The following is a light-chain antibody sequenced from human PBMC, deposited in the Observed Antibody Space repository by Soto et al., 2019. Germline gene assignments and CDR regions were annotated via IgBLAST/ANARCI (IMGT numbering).Light chain of an antibody. V-gene: IGKV3-15*01. J-gene: IGKJ5*01. CDR3: QQYYNWPRT. Sequence: GLTKSRATLSVSPWERATLSYRASESVGRHLAWYHQKPGQAPKLLIFDASTRATGVPARFSGSGSGTEFTLTVSSLQSEDIAVYFCQQYYNWPRTFGQGTRLEIK. CDR2: DAS. CDR1: ESVGRH.